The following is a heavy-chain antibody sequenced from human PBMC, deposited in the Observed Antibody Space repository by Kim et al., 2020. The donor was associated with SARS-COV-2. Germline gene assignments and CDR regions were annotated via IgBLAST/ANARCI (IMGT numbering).Heavy chain of an antibody. CDR3: VKAPTTTYYYYGMDV. CDR1: GFTFSSYA. CDR2: ISSNGGST. D-gene: IGHD4-17*01. Sequence: GGSLRLSCSASGFTFSSYAMHWVRQAPGKGLEYVSAISSNGGSTYYADSVKGRFTISRDNSKNTLYLQMSSLRAEDTAVYYCVKAPTTTYYYYGMDVWGQGTTVTVSS. V-gene: IGHV3-64D*09. J-gene: IGHJ6*02.